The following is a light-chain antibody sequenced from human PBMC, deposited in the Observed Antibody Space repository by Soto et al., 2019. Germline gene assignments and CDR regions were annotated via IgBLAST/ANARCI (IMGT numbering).Light chain of an antibody. CDR3: QQYNSYWT. Sequence: DIQLTQSPSFLSPSIGESVTITCRASQSISSWLAWYQQKPGKAPKLLIYDDSSLESGVPSRFSGSGSGTEFTRTISSLQPDDFATYYCQQYNSYWTFGQGTKVDI. CDR1: QSISSW. CDR2: DDS. V-gene: IGKV1-5*01. J-gene: IGKJ1*01.